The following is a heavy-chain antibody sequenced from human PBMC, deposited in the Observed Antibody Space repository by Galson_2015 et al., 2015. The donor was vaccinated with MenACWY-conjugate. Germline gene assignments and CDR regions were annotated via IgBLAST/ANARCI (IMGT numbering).Heavy chain of an antibody. J-gene: IGHJ4*02. CDR2: MYYSGSA. CDR1: GGSINSYY. Sequence: SETLSPTCTVSGGSINSYYWSWIRQPPGKGLEWIGYMYYSGSANYNPSLKSRVTISVDTPKNQFSLTMTSVTAADTAVYYCARGVNLASMAGYWGQGTLVTVSS. D-gene: IGHD3-3*02. CDR3: ARGVNLASMAGY. V-gene: IGHV4-59*01.